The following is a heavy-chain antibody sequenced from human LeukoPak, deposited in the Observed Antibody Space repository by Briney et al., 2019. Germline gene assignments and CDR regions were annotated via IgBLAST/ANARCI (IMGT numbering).Heavy chain of an antibody. CDR1: GYTFTSYG. D-gene: IGHD3-10*01. CDR2: IIPILGIA. CDR3: AKSKLPSYYYGSGSYGGDAFDI. J-gene: IGHJ3*02. Sequence: GASVKVSCKASGYTFTSYGITWVRQAPGQGLEWMGRIIPILGIANYAQKFQGRVTITADKSTSTAYMELSSLRSEDTAVYYCAKSKLPSYYYGSGSYGGDAFDIWGQGTMVTVSS. V-gene: IGHV1-69*04.